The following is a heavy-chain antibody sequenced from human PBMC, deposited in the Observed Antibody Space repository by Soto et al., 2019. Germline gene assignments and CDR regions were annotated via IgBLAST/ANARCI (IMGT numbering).Heavy chain of an antibody. D-gene: IGHD6-19*01. V-gene: IGHV3-21*01. J-gene: IGHJ3*02. CDR2: ISSSSSYI. Sequence: PGGSLRLSCAASGFTFSSYSMNWVRQAPGKGLEWVSSISSSSSYIYYADSVKGRFTISRDNAKNSLYLQMNSLRAEDTAVYYCARDHHLPIAVAGHDAFDIWGQGTMVTV. CDR1: GFTFSSYS. CDR3: ARDHHLPIAVAGHDAFDI.